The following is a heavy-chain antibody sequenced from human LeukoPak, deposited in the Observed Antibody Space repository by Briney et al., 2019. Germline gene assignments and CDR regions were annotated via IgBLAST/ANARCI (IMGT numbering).Heavy chain of an antibody. CDR2: ISAYNGNT. Sequence: ASVKVSCKASGYTFTSYGISWVRQAPGQGLEWMGWISAYNGNTNYAQKLQGRVTMTTDTSTSTAYMELRSLRSDDTAVYYCARAREYYDSSGLPYWGQGTLVTVSS. CDR1: GYTFTSYG. V-gene: IGHV1-18*01. J-gene: IGHJ4*02. CDR3: ARAREYYDSSGLPY. D-gene: IGHD3-22*01.